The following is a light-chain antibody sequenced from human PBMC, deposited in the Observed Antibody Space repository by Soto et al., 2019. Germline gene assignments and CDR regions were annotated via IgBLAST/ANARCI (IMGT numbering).Light chain of an antibody. Sequence: QSALTQPASVSGSPGQSITISCTGTSRDVGGYEYVSWYQHHPGKAPKLMIYDVTHRPSGVSNRFSGSKSGNTASLTISGLQAEDEADYYCFSYTSRNTVEHVFGTGTKVTVL. V-gene: IGLV2-14*03. CDR2: DVT. CDR1: SRDVGGYEY. CDR3: FSYTSRNTVEHV. J-gene: IGLJ1*01.